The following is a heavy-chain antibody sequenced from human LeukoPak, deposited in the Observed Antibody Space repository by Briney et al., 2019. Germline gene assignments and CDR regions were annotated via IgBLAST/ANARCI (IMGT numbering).Heavy chain of an antibody. CDR1: GFTFSSYA. J-gene: IGHJ4*02. D-gene: IGHD1-26*01. V-gene: IGHV3-64D*09. Sequence: PGGSLRLSCSASGFTFSSYAMHWVRQAPGKGLEYVSFISRSGAVTSYADSVRGRFTISRDNSKDTVSLQMSSLRDEDTAMYYCVRDLSGSYSFDSWGQGTLVTVSS. CDR2: ISRSGAVT. CDR3: VRDLSGSYSFDS.